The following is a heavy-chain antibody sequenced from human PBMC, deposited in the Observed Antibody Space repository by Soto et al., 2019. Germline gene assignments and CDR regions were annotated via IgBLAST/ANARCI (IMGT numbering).Heavy chain of an antibody. CDR3: AKDLHRIAVITPFDY. CDR1: GFTFDDYA. D-gene: IGHD3-22*01. V-gene: IGHV3-9*01. CDR2: ISWNSGSI. Sequence: EVQLVESGGGLVQPGWSLRLSCAASGFTFDDYAMHWVRQAPGKGLEWVSGISWNSGSIGYADSVKGRFTISRDNAKNSLYLQMNSLRAEDTALYYCAKDLHRIAVITPFDYWGQGTLVTVSS. J-gene: IGHJ4*02.